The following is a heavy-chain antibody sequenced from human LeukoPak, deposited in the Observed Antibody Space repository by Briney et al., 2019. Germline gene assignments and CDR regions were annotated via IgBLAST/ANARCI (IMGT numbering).Heavy chain of an antibody. V-gene: IGHV4-61*01. CDR1: GGSLSSSSYY. CDR2: IYSSGST. Sequence: PSETLSLTCTVSGGSLSSSSYYWSWIRQPPGTGLEWIGYIYSSGSTNYNPSLKSRLTISVDASKNQFSLKLTSVTAADTAVYYCARAYYYGSGSYGLDYWGQGTLVTVSS. J-gene: IGHJ4*02. CDR3: ARAYYYGSGSYGLDY. D-gene: IGHD3-10*01.